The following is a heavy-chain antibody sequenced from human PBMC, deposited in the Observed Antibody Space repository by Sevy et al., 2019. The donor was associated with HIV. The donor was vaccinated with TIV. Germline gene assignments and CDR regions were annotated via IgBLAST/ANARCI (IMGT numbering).Heavy chain of an antibody. V-gene: IGHV3-15*01. D-gene: IGHD3-16*01. J-gene: IGHJ4*02. CDR2: IKSKTDVGTT. CDR3: CLSGGVYFDY. Sequence: GSLRLSCAASGFTFTNAWMSWVRQAPGKGLEWVGRIKSKTDVGTTDYAAPVKGRLTISRDDSKNTLYLQMNSLRSEDTAVYYCCLSGGVYFDYWGQGTLVTVSS. CDR1: GFTFTNAW.